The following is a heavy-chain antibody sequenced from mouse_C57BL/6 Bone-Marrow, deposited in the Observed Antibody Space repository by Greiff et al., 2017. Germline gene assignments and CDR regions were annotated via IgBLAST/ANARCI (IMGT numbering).Heavy chain of an antibody. J-gene: IGHJ4*01. V-gene: IGHV1-7*01. Sequence: VQLQQSGAELAKPGASVKLSCKASGYTFTSYWMHWVKQRPGQGLEWIGYINPSSGYTKYNQKFKDKATLTADKSYSTAYMQLSSLTYEDSAVXYCARRGGYPYAMDYWGQGTSVTVSS. CDR2: INPSSGYT. CDR3: ARRGGYPYAMDY. CDR1: GYTFTSYW. D-gene: IGHD2-2*01.